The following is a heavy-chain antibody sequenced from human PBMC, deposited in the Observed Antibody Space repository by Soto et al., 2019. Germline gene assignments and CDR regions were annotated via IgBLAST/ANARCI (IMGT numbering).Heavy chain of an antibody. V-gene: IGHV4-39*01. D-gene: IGHD2-15*01. CDR2: IYYSGST. CDR3: ARTNRILDAFDI. J-gene: IGHJ3*02. CDR1: GGSISSSSYY. Sequence: SETLSLTCTVSGGSISSSSYYWGWIRQPPGKGLEWIWSIYYSGSTYYNPSLKSRVTISRDNAKNSLYLQMNSLRAEDTAVYYCARTNRILDAFDIWGQGTMVTVSS.